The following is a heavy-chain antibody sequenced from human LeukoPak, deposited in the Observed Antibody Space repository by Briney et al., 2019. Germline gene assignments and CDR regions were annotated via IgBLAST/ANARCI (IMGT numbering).Heavy chain of an antibody. CDR3: ARDLLHSSSSIGGY. CDR2: ISYDGSNK. CDR1: GFTFSSYA. J-gene: IGHJ4*02. Sequence: PGGSLRLSCAASGFTFSSYAMHWVRQAPGKGLEWVAVISYDGSNKYYADSVKGRFTISRDNSKNTLYLQMNSLRAGDTAVYYCARDLLHSSSSIGGYWGQGTLVTVSS. V-gene: IGHV3-30-3*01. D-gene: IGHD6-6*01.